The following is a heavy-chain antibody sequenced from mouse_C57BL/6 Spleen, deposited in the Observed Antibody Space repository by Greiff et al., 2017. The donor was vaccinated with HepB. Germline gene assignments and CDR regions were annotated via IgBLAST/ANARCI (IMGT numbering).Heavy chain of an antibody. V-gene: IGHV1-26*01. J-gene: IGHJ2*01. Sequence: VQLQQSGPELVKPGASVKISCKASGYTFTDYYMNWVKQSHGKSLEWIGDINPNNGGTSYNQKFKGKATLTVDKSSSTAYMELRSLTSEDSAVYYCARSYDGYYPYFDYWGQGTTLTVSS. CDR1: GYTFTDYY. CDR3: ARSYDGYYPYFDY. CDR2: INPNNGGT. D-gene: IGHD2-3*01.